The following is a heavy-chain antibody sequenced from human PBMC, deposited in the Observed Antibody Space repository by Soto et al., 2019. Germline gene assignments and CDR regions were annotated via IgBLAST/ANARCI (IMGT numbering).Heavy chain of an antibody. Sequence: ASVKVCCKASGYTFTSYGISWVRQAPGQGLEWMGWISAYKGNTNYAQKLQGRVTMTTDTATRTAYMELRSLRSDDPAVYYCARAGYTMARGHPGVFDFWGQGTMVTVSS. CDR2: ISAYKGNT. CDR1: GYTFTSYG. CDR3: ARAGYTMARGHPGVFDF. D-gene: IGHD3-10*01. V-gene: IGHV1-18*01. J-gene: IGHJ3*01.